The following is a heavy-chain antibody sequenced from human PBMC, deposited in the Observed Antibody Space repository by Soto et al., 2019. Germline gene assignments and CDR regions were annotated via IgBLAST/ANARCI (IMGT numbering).Heavy chain of an antibody. CDR1: GFSLTTRPVG. J-gene: IGHJ4*02. V-gene: IGHV2-5*02. CDR3: AHGRDSGDWNGGYFDY. CDR2: AYWDDDN. Sequence: ESAPTLVNPTPTPTLTCSFSGFSLTTRPVGVGWIRQSPAKALEWLAFAYWDDDNRYSPSLRTRLTVTKDTSTNQVVPTMHNIDPVDTATSDCAHGRDSGDWNGGYFDYWGQGTLVTVSS. D-gene: IGHD2-21*02.